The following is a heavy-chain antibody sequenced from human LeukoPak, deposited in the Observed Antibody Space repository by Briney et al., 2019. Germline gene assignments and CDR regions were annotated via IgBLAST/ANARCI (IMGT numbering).Heavy chain of an antibody. CDR2: ISNTGSTT. CDR3: AKDHAGAADSYYYYYNYMDV. J-gene: IGHJ6*03. CDR1: GFTFSDNY. V-gene: IGHV3-11*04. D-gene: IGHD4/OR15-4a*01. Sequence: GGSLRLSCAASGFTFSDNYMTWIRQAPGKGLEWVSYISNTGSTTYYADPVRGRFTISRDNAKNSLYLQMNSLRAEDTAVYYCAKDHAGAADSYYYYYNYMDVWGKGTTVTVSS.